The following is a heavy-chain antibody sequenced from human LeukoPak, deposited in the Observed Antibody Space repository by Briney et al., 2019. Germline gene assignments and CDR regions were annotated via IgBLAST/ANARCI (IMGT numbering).Heavy chain of an antibody. J-gene: IGHJ4*02. Sequence: TGGSLRLSCAASGFTFSSYAINWVRQAPGKGLEWVSSISSYSSHIYYADSVKGRFTISRDNAKNSLYLQLNSLRAEDTAVYYCATAPGSWSYWGQGTLVTVSS. CDR2: ISSYSSHI. V-gene: IGHV3-21*01. D-gene: IGHD6-13*01. CDR3: ATAPGSWSY. CDR1: GFTFSSYA.